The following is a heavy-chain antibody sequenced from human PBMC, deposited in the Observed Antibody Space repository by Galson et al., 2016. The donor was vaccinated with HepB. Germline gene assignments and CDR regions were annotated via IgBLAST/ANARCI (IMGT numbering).Heavy chain of an antibody. CDR3: ARGMGYSSGWSNIDY. V-gene: IGHV3-30*03. CDR1: GFTFSSYS. Sequence: SLRLSCAASGFTFSSYSMHWVRQAPGKGLGWVAVISYDGSYKYYGDSVKGRFTISRDNSKNTLYLQMNSLRTEDTAVYYCARGMGYSSGWSNIDYWGQGTLVTVSS. D-gene: IGHD6-19*01. CDR2: ISYDGSYK. J-gene: IGHJ4*02.